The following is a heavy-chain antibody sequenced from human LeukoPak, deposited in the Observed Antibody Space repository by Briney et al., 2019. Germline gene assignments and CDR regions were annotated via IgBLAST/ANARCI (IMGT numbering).Heavy chain of an antibody. CDR1: GYTFTGHY. CDR3: ARVWSYCSSTSCYPDAFDI. V-gene: IGHV1-2*02. D-gene: IGHD2-2*01. CDR2: INPNSGGT. J-gene: IGHJ3*02. Sequence: ASVKVSCKASGYTFTGHYIHWVRQAPGQGLEWMGWINPNSGGTKYVQKFQGRVTMTRDTSSSTAYMELSRLRSDDTAVYYCARVWSYCSSTSCYPDAFDIWGKGTTVTVSS.